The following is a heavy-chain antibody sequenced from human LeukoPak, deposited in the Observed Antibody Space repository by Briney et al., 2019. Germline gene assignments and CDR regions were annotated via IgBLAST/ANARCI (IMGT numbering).Heavy chain of an antibody. CDR1: GFTFSSYA. Sequence: PGGSLRLSCAASGFTFSSYAMSWVRQAPGKGLEWVSAISGSGGNRYYADSVKGRFTISRDNSKNTLYLQMNSLRPEDTAEYYCAKDLYTSGAQTLYHYYGLDVWGQGTTVTVSS. CDR3: AKDLYTSGAQTLYHYYGLDV. CDR2: ISGSGGNR. D-gene: IGHD6-19*01. J-gene: IGHJ6*02. V-gene: IGHV3-23*01.